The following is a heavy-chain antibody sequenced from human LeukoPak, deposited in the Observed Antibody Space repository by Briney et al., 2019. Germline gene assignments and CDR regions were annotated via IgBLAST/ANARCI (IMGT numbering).Heavy chain of an antibody. V-gene: IGHV3-7*01. Sequence: GGSLRLSCAASGFTLSRYWMSWVRQAPGKGMEWVANINQDGSIQYYADSVRGRFIISRNNAKNSLYLQMYSLRAEDTAIYFCSRSLDYLGQGALVTVSS. CDR3: SRSLDY. CDR1: GFTLSRYW. CDR2: INQDGSIQ. J-gene: IGHJ4*02.